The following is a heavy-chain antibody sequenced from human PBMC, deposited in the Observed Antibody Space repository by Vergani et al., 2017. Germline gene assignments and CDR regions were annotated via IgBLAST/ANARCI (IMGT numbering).Heavy chain of an antibody. CDR3: AKDRYYDSSGLILYYYYYGMDV. Sequence: EVQLLESGGGLVQPGGSLRLSCAASGFTFSSYAMSWVRQAPGKGLEWVSAISWNSGSIGYADSVKGRFTISRDNAKNSLYLQMNSLRAEDTAVYYCAKDRYYDSSGLILYYYYYGMDVWGQGTTVTVSS. D-gene: IGHD3-22*01. CDR1: GFTFSSYA. V-gene: IGHV3-9*01. J-gene: IGHJ6*02. CDR2: ISWNSGSI.